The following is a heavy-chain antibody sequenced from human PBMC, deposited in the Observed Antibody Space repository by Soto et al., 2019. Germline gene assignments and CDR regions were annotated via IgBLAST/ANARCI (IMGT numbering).Heavy chain of an antibody. V-gene: IGHV1-18*01. CDR3: ARDSSGWYHTGFDH. CDR1: GYTFTSYG. CDR2: ISAYNGNT. Sequence: XSVKVSCKASGYTFTSYGISWVRQAPGQGLEWMGWISAYNGNTNYAQKLQGRVTMTTDTSTSTAYMELRSLRSDDTAVYYCARDSSGWYHTGFDHWGQGTLVTVSS. D-gene: IGHD6-19*01. J-gene: IGHJ5*02.